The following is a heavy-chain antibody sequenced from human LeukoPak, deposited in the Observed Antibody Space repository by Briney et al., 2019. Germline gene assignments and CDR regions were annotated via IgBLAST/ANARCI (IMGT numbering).Heavy chain of an antibody. CDR1: GCTLTELS. V-gene: IGHV1-2*04. CDR3: ARDAYDSSGYTYDY. Sequence: ASVKVSCKVSGCTLTELSMHWVRQAPGQGLEWMGWINPNSGGTNYAQKFQGWVTMTRDTSISTAYMELSRLRSDDTAVYYCARDAYDSSGYTYDYWGQGTLVTVSS. CDR2: INPNSGGT. D-gene: IGHD3-22*01. J-gene: IGHJ4*02.